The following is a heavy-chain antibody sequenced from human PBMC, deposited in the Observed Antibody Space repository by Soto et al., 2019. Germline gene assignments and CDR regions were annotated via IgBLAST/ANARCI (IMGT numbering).Heavy chain of an antibody. CDR1: GFTFSSYW. J-gene: IGHJ4*02. V-gene: IGHV3-7*01. CDR3: ARAYGSGSLSGY. D-gene: IGHD3-10*01. Sequence: EVQLVESGGGLVQPGGSLRLSCAASGFTFSSYWMSWVRQAPGKGLEWVANIKQDGSEKYNVDFVKGRFTISRDNAKNSLYLQMNSLRVEDTAVYYCARAYGSGSLSGYWGQGTLLTVSS. CDR2: IKQDGSEK.